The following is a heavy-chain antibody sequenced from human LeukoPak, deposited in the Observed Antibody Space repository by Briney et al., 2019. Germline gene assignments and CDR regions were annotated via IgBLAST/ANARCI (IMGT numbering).Heavy chain of an antibody. D-gene: IGHD2-15*01. CDR1: GFPLSSYA. CDR2: TSSSDPGT. V-gene: IGHV3-23*01. J-gene: IGHJ4*02. CDR3: ARAPVTSCRGAFCYPFDY. Sequence: GSLRLSCAASGFPLSSYAMSWVRQGPGKGLEWVAATSSSDPGTYHADSVRGRFTISRDNSKNTLYLQMNRLRVEDAAVYYCARAPVTSCRGAFCYPFDYWGQGTLVTVSS.